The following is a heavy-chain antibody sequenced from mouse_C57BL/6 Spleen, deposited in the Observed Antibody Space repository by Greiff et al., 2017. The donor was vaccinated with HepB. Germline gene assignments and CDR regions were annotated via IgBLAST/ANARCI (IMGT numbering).Heavy chain of an antibody. CDR2: IDPSDSYT. CDR3: ARALFATVVGFDY. Sequence: QVQLQQPGAELVKPGASVKLSCKASGYTFTSYWMQWVKQRPGQGLEWIGEIDPSDSYTNYNQKFKGKATLTVDTSSSTAYMQRSSLTSEDSAVYYCARALFATVVGFDYWGQGTTLTVSS. J-gene: IGHJ2*01. CDR1: GYTFTSYW. V-gene: IGHV1-50*01. D-gene: IGHD1-1*01.